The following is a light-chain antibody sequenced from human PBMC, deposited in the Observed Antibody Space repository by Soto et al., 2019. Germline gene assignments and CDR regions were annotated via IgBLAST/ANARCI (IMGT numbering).Light chain of an antibody. CDR2: EVS. CDR1: SSDVGGYNY. J-gene: IGLJ2*01. V-gene: IGLV2-14*01. CDR3: SSYTSSSTRVV. Sequence: QSALTQPASVSGSPGQSMTISCTGTSSDVGGYNYVSWYQQHPGKAPKLMIYEVSNRPSGVSNRFSGSKSGETASLTISGLQAEDEADYYCSSYTSSSTRVVFGGGTKLTVL.